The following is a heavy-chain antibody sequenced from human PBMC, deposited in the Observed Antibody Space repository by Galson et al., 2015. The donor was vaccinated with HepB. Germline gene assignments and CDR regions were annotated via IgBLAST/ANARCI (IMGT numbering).Heavy chain of an antibody. D-gene: IGHD6-13*01. CDR2: IIPTFGIA. CDR1: GGTFSSYG. J-gene: IGHJ5*02. Sequence: PVKVSCKASGGTFSSYGISWVRQAPGQGLEWMGGIIPTFGIANYAQKFQGRVTITADESTSTAYMELSSLRSEDTAVYYCVGDNMGRIAAAVPNWFDPWGQGTLVTVSS. V-gene: IGHV1-69*13. CDR3: VGDNMGRIAAAVPNWFDP.